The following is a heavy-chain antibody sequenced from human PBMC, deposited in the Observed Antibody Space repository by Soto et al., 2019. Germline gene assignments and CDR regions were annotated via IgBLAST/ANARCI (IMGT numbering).Heavy chain of an antibody. CDR3: ARWRSSGYYYYYYGMDV. D-gene: IGHD6-6*01. Sequence: PSXALSLTCAVYGGSFSGYYWSCIRQPPVKGLEWIGEINHSGSTNYNPSLKSRVTISVDTSKNQFSLKLSSVTAADTAVYYCARWRSSGYYYYYYGMDVWGQGTTVTVSS. CDR1: GGSFSGYY. V-gene: IGHV4-34*01. J-gene: IGHJ6*02. CDR2: INHSGST.